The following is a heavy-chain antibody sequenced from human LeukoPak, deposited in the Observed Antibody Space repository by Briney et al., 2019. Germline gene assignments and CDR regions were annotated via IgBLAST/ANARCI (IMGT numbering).Heavy chain of an antibody. J-gene: IGHJ6*03. D-gene: IGHD2/OR15-2a*01. CDR3: ARARFLSPYYYYYYMDV. Sequence: PSETLSLTCAVYGGSFSGYYWSWIGQPPGKGLEWIGEINHSGSTNYNPSLKSRVTISVDTSKNQFSLKLSSVTAADTAVYYCARARFLSPYYYYYYMDVWGKGTTVTVSS. V-gene: IGHV4-34*01. CDR1: GGSFSGYY. CDR2: INHSGST.